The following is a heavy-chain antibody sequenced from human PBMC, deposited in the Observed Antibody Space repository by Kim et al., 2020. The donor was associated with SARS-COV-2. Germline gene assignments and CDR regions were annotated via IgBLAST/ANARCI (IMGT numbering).Heavy chain of an antibody. D-gene: IGHD1-26*01. J-gene: IGHJ3*01. V-gene: IGHV3-73*01. Sequence: GGSLRLSCAASGLTLSGSAVHWVRQASGTGLEWFGRIRSKSNSYETTYGASVEGRFTISRDDSENTAYLHMNSLKTEDTAVYYCARGPPDSDSYWVAVDV. CDR2: IRSKSNSYET. CDR3: ARGPPDSDSYWVAVDV. CDR1: GLTLSGSA.